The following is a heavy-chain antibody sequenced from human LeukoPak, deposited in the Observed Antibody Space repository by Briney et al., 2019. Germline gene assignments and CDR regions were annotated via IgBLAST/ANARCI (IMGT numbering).Heavy chain of an antibody. J-gene: IGHJ4*02. CDR3: ARVPYAIFGVVPYYFDY. CDR1: GGSISSYY. CDR2: IYYSGST. V-gene: IGHV4-59*01. Sequence: SETLSLTCTVSGGSISSYYWSWIRQPPGKGLEWIGYIYYSGSTNYNPSLKSRVTISVDTSKNQFSLKLSSVTAADTAVYYCARVPYAIFGVVPYYFDYWGQGTLVTVSS. D-gene: IGHD3-3*01.